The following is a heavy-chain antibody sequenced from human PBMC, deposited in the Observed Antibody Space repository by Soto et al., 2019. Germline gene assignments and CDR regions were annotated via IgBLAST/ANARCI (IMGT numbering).Heavy chain of an antibody. Sequence: GGSLRLSCAASGFTFSSYGMHWVRQAPGKGLEWVAVISYDGSNKYYADSVKGRFTISRDNSKNTLYLQMNSLRAEDTAVYYCAKDLSFVVVVPAALDYWGQGTLVTVSS. CDR2: ISYDGSNK. CDR1: GFTFSSYG. D-gene: IGHD2-2*01. CDR3: AKDLSFVVVVPAALDY. J-gene: IGHJ4*02. V-gene: IGHV3-30*18.